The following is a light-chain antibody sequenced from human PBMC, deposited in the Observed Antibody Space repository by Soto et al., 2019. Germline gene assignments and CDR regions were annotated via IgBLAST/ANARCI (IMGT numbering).Light chain of an antibody. J-gene: IGLJ1*01. V-gene: IGLV1-40*01. CDR2: GNN. CDR3: QSFDSDLSAFV. Sequence: QSVLTQAPSISGAPGQSVTVSCTWISSNIGAGYDVHWFQQFPGTAPRLLIYGNNNRPSGVPDRFSGSESGTSASLAIAGLQAGDEAIYYCQSFDSDLSAFVFGTGTKVTVL. CDR1: SSNIGAGYD.